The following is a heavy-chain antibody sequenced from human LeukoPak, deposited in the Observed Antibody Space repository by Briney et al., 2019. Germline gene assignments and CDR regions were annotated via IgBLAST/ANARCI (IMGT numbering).Heavy chain of an antibody. V-gene: IGHV1-18*01. CDR1: GYTFTSYG. J-gene: IGHJ5*02. CDR2: ISAYNGNT. Sequence: ASVRVSCKASGYTFTSYGISWVRQAPGQGLEWMGWISAYNGNTNYAQKLQGRVTMTTDTSTSTAYMELRSLRSDDTAVYYCARDRRRRTTVVTLDWFDPWGQGTLVTVSS. D-gene: IGHD4-23*01. CDR3: ARDRRRRTTVVTLDWFDP.